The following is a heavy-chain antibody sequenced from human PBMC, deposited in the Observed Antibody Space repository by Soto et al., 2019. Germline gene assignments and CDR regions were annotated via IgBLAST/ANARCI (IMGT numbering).Heavy chain of an antibody. V-gene: IGHV4-34*01. CDR3: ARGGGSYYMDV. CDR2: INHSGST. D-gene: IGHD3-16*01. Sequence: SETLSLTCAVYGGSFSGYYWSWIRQPPGKGLEWIGEINHSGSTNYNPSLKSRVTISVDTSKNQFSLKLSSATAADTAVYYCARGGGSYYMDVWGKGTTVTVS. J-gene: IGHJ6*03. CDR1: GGSFSGYY.